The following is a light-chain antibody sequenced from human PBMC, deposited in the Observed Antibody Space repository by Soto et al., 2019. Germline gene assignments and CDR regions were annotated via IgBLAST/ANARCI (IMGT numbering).Light chain of an antibody. Sequence: EIVLTQSPGTLSLSPGEGAALSCRASQSVSSSYLAWYQQKPGQAPRLLIYGASSGATGIPARFSGSGSGTEFTLTIRSLEPEDFAVYYCKQRSNWPTCGQGTRLEIK. CDR2: GAS. CDR1: QSVSSSY. CDR3: KQRSNWPT. J-gene: IGKJ5*01. V-gene: IGKV3D-20*02.